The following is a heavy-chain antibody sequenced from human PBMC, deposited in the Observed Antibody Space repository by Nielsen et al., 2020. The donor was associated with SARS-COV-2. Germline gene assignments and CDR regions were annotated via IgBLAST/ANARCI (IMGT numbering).Heavy chain of an antibody. CDR2: IIPIFGTA. D-gene: IGHD2-2*01. V-gene: IGHV1-69*13. Sequence: SVKVSCKASGGTFSSYAISWVRQAPGQGLEWMGGIIPIFGTANYAQKFQGRVTITADESTSTAYMELSSLRSEDTAVYYCAREYIVVVPAARAYYYGMDVWDQGTTVTVSS. CDR1: GGTFSSYA. CDR3: AREYIVVVPAARAYYYGMDV. J-gene: IGHJ6*02.